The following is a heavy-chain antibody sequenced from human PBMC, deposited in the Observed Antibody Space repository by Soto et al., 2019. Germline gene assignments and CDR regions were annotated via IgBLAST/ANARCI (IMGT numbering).Heavy chain of an antibody. D-gene: IGHD3-3*01. CDR1: GGSISSSSYY. Sequence: PSETLSLTCTVSGGSISSSSYYWGWIRQPPGKGLEWIGSIYYSGSTYYNPSLKSRVTISVDTSKNQFSLKLSSVTAADTAVYYCASSSRHLPLGRFLEWLLSFDYWGQGTLVTVSS. J-gene: IGHJ4*02. V-gene: IGHV4-39*01. CDR3: ASSSRHLPLGRFLEWLLSFDY. CDR2: IYYSGST.